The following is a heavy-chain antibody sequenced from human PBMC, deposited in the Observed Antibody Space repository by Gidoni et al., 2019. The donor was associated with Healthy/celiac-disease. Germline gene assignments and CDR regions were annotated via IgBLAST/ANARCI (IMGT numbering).Heavy chain of an antibody. V-gene: IGHV3-9*01. J-gene: IGHJ4*02. CDR2: ISGNSGSI. CDR3: AKTYYYDSSGYDFFDY. D-gene: IGHD3-22*01. CDR1: GFPFADYA. Sequence: EVQLVESGGGLVQPGRSLRLSCSASGFPFADYAMPWVRQAPGKGLEGVSGISGNSGSIGYADSVKGRFTISRDNAKNSLYLQMNSLRAEDTALYYCAKTYYYDSSGYDFFDYWGQGTLVTVSS.